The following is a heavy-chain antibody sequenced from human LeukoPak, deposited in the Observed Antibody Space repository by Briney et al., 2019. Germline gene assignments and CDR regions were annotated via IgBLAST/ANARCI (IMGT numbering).Heavy chain of an antibody. V-gene: IGHV3-7*01. CDR3: AREFRTSKDAFDI. D-gene: IGHD1-14*01. CDR2: IKPDGSGK. J-gene: IGHJ3*02. CDR1: GFTVSSNY. Sequence: GGSLRLSCAASGFTVSSNYMSWVRQAPGKGLEWVANIKPDGSGKYYLDSVKGRFTTSRDNSKNSLHLQMNSLRAEDTAVYYCAREFRTSKDAFDIWGQGTMVTVSS.